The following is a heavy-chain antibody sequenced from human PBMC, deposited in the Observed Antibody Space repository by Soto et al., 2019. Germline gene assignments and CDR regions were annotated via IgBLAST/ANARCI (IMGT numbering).Heavy chain of an antibody. CDR3: ARDLWGYCGTDCYPLDV. J-gene: IGHJ6*02. V-gene: IGHV4-59*01. CDR2: MYNTGST. Sequence: SETLSLTCTVSGGSISGYYWSWIRQPPGKGLEWIGYMYNTGSTVYNPSFKSRVTISVDTSKNQFSLKLNSVTAADTAVYYCARDLWGYCGTDCYPLDVWGRGTTVTSP. CDR1: GGSISGYY. D-gene: IGHD2-21*02.